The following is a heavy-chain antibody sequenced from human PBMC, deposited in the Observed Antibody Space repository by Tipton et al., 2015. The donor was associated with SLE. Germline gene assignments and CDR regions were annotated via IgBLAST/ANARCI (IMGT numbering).Heavy chain of an antibody. V-gene: IGHV4-59*01. D-gene: IGHD1-1*01. CDR2: IYYSGST. Sequence: LRLSCAIYGGSFNNYYWSWIRQPPGKGLEWIGYIYYSGSTNYNPSLKSRVTISVDTSKNQFSLKLSSVTAADTAVYYCARDLDWNGRGYYYYYMDVWGKGTTVTVSS. CDR1: GGSFNNYY. CDR3: ARDLDWNGRGYYYYYMDV. J-gene: IGHJ6*03.